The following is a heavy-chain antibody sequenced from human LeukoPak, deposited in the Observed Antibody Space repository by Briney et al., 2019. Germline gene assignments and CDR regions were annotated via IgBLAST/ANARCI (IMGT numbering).Heavy chain of an antibody. J-gene: IGHJ1*01. V-gene: IGHV3-21*01. CDR1: GFTFSSYS. D-gene: IGHD3-3*01. CDR2: ISSSSSYV. CDR3: ARDIRDPLDPIQH. Sequence: GGSLRLSCAASGFTFSSYSMNWVRQAPGKGLEWVSSISSSSSYVYYADSVKGRFTISRDNAKNSLYLQMNSLRAEDTAVYYCARDIRDPLDPIQHWGQGTLVTVSS.